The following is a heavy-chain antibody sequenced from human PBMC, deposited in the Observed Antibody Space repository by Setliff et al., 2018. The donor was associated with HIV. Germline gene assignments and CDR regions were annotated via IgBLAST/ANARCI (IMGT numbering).Heavy chain of an antibody. CDR2: IYSGGST. CDR3: ARAAKTPYSSSWSIPGAFDI. Sequence: PGGSLRLSCAASEFTVSTNYMSWVRQAPVKGLEWVSLIYSGGSTYYTDSVKGRFTISRDNSKNTLYLQMNNLRADDTAVYYCARAAKTPYSSSWSIPGAFDIWGQGTMFTVSS. V-gene: IGHV3-53*01. J-gene: IGHJ3*02. D-gene: IGHD6-13*01. CDR1: EFTVSTNY.